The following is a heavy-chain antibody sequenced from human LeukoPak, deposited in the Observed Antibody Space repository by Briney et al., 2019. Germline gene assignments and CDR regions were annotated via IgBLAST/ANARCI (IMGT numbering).Heavy chain of an antibody. CDR1: GYTFTGYY. J-gene: IGHJ5*02. V-gene: IGHV1-2*02. CDR3: ARGAKVLVLVPTTVEGGGFDP. Sequence: GASVKVSCKASGYTFTGYYMHWVRQAPGQGLEWMGWISPNSGGTNYAQKSQGRVTMTRDTSNTTAYLEVQRLISDDTAVYYCARGAKVLVLVPTTVEGGGFDPWGQGTLVIVSS. CDR2: ISPNSGGT. D-gene: IGHD2-2*01.